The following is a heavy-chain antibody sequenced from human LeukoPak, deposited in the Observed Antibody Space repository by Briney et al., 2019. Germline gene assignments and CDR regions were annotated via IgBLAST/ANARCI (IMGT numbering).Heavy chain of an antibody. Sequence: SETLSLTCAVSGGSISSGGYSWSWIRQPPGKGLEWIGYIYHSGSTYYNPSLKSRVTISVDRSKNQFSLKLSSVTAADTAVYYCARDPGPYYYGMDVWGQGTTVTVSS. CDR1: GGSISSGGYS. J-gene: IGHJ6*02. V-gene: IGHV4-30-2*01. CDR3: ARDPGPYYYGMDV. CDR2: IYHSGST.